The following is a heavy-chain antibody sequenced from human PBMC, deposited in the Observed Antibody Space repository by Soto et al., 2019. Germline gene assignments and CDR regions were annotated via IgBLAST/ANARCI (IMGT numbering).Heavy chain of an antibody. CDR1: AFSLSTGGVG. V-gene: IGHV2-5*02. Sequence: SGPTLVNPTQTLTLTCTFSAFSLSTGGVGVGWIRQPPGNALEWLALIYWDDDKRYSPSLRSRLTITKDTSKNQVVLTMTNMDPVDTATYYCIQSRCGGDCLQSYASYYYYGMDVWGQGTTVTVSS. D-gene: IGHD2-21*02. CDR2: IYWDDDK. J-gene: IGHJ6*02. CDR3: IQSRCGGDCLQSYASYYYYGMDV.